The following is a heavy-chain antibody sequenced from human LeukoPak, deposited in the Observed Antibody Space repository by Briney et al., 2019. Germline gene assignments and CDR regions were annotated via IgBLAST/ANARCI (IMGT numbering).Heavy chain of an antibody. CDR1: GFTFSNHA. CDR2: MSSGGTYI. J-gene: IGHJ4*02. Sequence: GGSLRLSCTASGFTFSNHAMTWVRQARGKGLEWVSSMSSGGTYISYADSVRGRFTISRDNAKNSLYLVMNSLRAEDAATYYCARDRHTGASRVFLVQWGQGTLVTVSS. CDR3: ARDRHTGASRVFLVQ. V-gene: IGHV3-21*01. D-gene: IGHD1-26*01.